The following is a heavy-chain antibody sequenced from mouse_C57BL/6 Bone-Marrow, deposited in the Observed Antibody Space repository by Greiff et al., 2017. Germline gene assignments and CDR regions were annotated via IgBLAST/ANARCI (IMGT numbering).Heavy chain of an antibody. CDR3: ARYRDGY. J-gene: IGHJ2*01. V-gene: IGHV1-9*01. CDR2: ILPGNGST. D-gene: IGHD3-3*01. CDR1: GYTFTGYW. Sequence: VQLQQSGAELMKPGASVKLSCKATGYTFTGYWIEWVKQRPGHSLEWIGEILPGNGSTNYNEKFKGKATFTAYTSSNTSYMQLSTLTNEDSANYYCARYRDGYWGQGTTLTVSS.